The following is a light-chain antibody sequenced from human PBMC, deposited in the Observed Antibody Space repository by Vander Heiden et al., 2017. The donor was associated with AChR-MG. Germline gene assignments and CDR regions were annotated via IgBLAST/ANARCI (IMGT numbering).Light chain of an antibody. V-gene: IGLV3-1*01. CDR2: QDT. CDR1: KLGHKY. CDR3: QAWDSSFWI. J-gene: IGLJ2*01. Sequence: SYELTQPPSVSVSPGQTASITCSGDKLGHKYSYWYQQKPGQSPVLVIYQDTKRPSGIPERFSGSNSGNTATLTISGTQALDEAYYYCQAWDSSFWIFGGGTKLTVL.